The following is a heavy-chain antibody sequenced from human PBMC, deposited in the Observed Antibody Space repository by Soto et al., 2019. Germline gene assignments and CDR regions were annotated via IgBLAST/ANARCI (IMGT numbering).Heavy chain of an antibody. CDR3: ARGPRDDFWSGYYKGHFDY. J-gene: IGHJ4*02. CDR1: GYTFTSYD. D-gene: IGHD3-3*01. V-gene: IGHV1-8*01. CDR2: MNPNSGNT. Sequence: ASVKVSCKASGYTFTSYDINWVRQATGQGLEWMGWMNPNSGNTGYAQKFQGRVTMTRNTSISTAYMELSSLRSEDTAVYYCARGPRDDFWSGYYKGHFDYWGQGTLVTVSS.